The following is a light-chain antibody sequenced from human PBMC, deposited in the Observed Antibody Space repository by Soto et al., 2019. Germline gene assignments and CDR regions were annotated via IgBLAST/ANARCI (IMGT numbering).Light chain of an antibody. Sequence: DIQMTQSPSTLSASEGDRVTITCRASQSISSWLACYQQKPGKAPPLLLCDSSTLQSGVPSRFSGSGFGTDFTLTISSLQPEDSAIYYCQHADTFPITFGQGTLLEI. CDR1: QSISSW. V-gene: IGKV1-5*01. J-gene: IGKJ5*01. CDR3: QHADTFPIT. CDR2: DSS.